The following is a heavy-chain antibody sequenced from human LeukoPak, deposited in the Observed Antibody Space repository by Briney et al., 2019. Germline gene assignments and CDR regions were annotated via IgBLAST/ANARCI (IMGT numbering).Heavy chain of an antibody. Sequence: GGSLRLSCAASGFTFDDYAMHWVRQAPGQGLEWVSGISWNSGSIGYADSVKGRFTISRDNAKNSLYLQMNSLRAEDTALYYCAKDIGSIAAAGTFDYWGQGTLVTVSS. CDR2: ISWNSGSI. CDR1: GFTFDDYA. V-gene: IGHV3-9*01. D-gene: IGHD6-13*01. CDR3: AKDIGSIAAAGTFDY. J-gene: IGHJ4*02.